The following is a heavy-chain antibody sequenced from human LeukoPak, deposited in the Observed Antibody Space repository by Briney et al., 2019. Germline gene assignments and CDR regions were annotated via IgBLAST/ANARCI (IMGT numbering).Heavy chain of an antibody. CDR1: GGTFSSYA. D-gene: IGHD3-9*01. Sequence: ASVKVSCKASGGTFSSYAISWVRQAPGQGLEWMGGIIPIFGTANYAQEFQGRVTITADESTSTAYMELSSLRSEDTAVYYCARYPVFTTGYFLDYWGQGTLVTVSS. CDR2: IIPIFGTA. V-gene: IGHV1-69*13. J-gene: IGHJ4*02. CDR3: ARYPVFTTGYFLDY.